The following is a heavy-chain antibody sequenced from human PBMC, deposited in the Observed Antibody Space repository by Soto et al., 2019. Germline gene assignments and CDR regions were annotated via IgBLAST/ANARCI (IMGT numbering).Heavy chain of an antibody. V-gene: IGHV4-34*01. J-gene: IGHJ4*02. CDR3: ARGYSGYDSGGSYYFDY. D-gene: IGHD5-12*01. CDR2: INHSGST. Sequence: SGTLSLTCAVYSGCLRSSYWSWIRQTPGKGLEWIGEINHSGSTNYNPSLKSRVTISVDTSKNQFSLKLSSVTAADTAVYYCARGYSGYDSGGSYYFDYWGQGTLVTVSS. CDR1: SGCLRSSY.